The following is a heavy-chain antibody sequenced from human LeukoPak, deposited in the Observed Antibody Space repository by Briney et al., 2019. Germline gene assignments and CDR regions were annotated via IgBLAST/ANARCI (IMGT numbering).Heavy chain of an antibody. D-gene: IGHD3-22*01. CDR3: ARDHYYDSSGYYRSPKYYYYGMDV. CDR1: GFTFRNFG. V-gene: IGHV3-33*01. Sequence: GRSLRLSCAASGFTFRNFGMHWVRQAPGKGLEWVAIIWYDGSIKYFTDSVKGRFTISRDNSKSTLYLQMNSLRSEDTAVYYCARDHYYDSSGYYRSPKYYYYGMDVWGQGTTVTVSS. J-gene: IGHJ6*02. CDR2: IWYDGSIK.